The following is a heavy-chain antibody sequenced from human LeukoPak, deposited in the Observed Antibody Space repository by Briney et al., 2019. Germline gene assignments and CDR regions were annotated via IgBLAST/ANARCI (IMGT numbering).Heavy chain of an antibody. V-gene: IGHV4-61*08. CDR3: ARVGGTNYYYYGMDV. CDR1: GGSISSGGYY. Sequence: SETLSLTCTVSGGSISSGGYYWSWIRQHPGKGLEWIGYIYYSGSTNYNPSLKSRVTMSVDTSKNQFSLKLSSVTAADTAVYYCARVGGTNYYYYGMDVWGQGTTVTVSS. J-gene: IGHJ6*02. D-gene: IGHD1-1*01. CDR2: IYYSGST.